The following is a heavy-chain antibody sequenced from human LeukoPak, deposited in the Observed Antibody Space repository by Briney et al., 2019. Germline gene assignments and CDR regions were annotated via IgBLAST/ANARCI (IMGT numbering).Heavy chain of an antibody. J-gene: IGHJ4*02. V-gene: IGHV1-18*01. CDR2: VSAHNGNT. CDR1: GYTFTSYG. Sequence: ASVKVSCKASGYTFTSYGISWVRQAPGQGLEWMGWVSAHNGNTNYAQKLQGRVTMTTDTSTSTAYMELRSLRSDDTAVYYCARHSGSYSPLGYWGQGTLVTVSS. D-gene: IGHD1-26*01. CDR3: ARHSGSYSPLGY.